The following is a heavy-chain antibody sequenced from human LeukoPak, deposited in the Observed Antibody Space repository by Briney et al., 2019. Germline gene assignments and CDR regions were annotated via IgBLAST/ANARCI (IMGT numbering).Heavy chain of an antibody. D-gene: IGHD3-10*01. Sequence: GGSLRLSCAASGFTFSSYWMHWVRQAPGKGLVWVSRINSDGSSTSYADSVKGRFTISRDNAKNTLYLQMNSLRAEDTAVYYCAKDGESGDDAFDIWGQGTMVTVSS. J-gene: IGHJ3*02. CDR2: INSDGSST. CDR1: GFTFSSYW. CDR3: AKDGESGDDAFDI. V-gene: IGHV3-74*01.